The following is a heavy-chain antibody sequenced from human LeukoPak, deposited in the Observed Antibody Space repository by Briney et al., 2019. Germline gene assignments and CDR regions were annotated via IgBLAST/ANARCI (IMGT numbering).Heavy chain of an antibody. D-gene: IGHD6-19*01. CDR1: GGSISSSSYY. Sequence: NPSETLSLTCTVSGGSISSSSYYWGWIRQPPGKGLEWIGYIYYSGNTYYNPSLKSRATISVDTSKNQFSLKLSSVTAADTAVYYCARLYRGVAVAGPDYWGQGTLVTVSS. CDR2: IYYSGNT. J-gene: IGHJ4*02. V-gene: IGHV4-30-4*08. CDR3: ARLYRGVAVAGPDY.